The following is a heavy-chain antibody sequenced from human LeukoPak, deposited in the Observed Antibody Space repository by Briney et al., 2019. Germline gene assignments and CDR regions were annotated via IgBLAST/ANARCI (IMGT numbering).Heavy chain of an antibody. CDR3: ARQRTDDSSGSLDY. CDR1: GGSISSSSYY. Sequence: SETLSLTCTVSGGSISSSSYYWGWIRQPPGKGLEWIGSIYYSGSTYYNPSLKSRVTISVDTSKNQFSLKLSSVTAADTAVYFCARQRTDDSSGSLDYWGQGTLVTASS. J-gene: IGHJ4*02. D-gene: IGHD3-22*01. V-gene: IGHV4-39*07. CDR2: IYYSGST.